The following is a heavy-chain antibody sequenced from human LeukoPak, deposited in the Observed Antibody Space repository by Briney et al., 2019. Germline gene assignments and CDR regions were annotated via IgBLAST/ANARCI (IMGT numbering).Heavy chain of an antibody. CDR2: ISKHNGNT. CDR3: ARHYLGSGSEDY. Sequence: ASVKVSCKASGYNFESYGITWVRQAPGQGLEWMGWISKHNGNTNYAQKIQGRVTMTIDTFSTTVYMELRSLRSDDTAVYYCARHYLGSGSEDYWGQGTLVIVSS. D-gene: IGHD3-10*01. V-gene: IGHV1-18*04. CDR1: GYNFESYG. J-gene: IGHJ4*02.